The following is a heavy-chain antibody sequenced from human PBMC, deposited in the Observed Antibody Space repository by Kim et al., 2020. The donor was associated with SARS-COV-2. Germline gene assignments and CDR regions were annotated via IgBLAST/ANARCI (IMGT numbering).Heavy chain of an antibody. J-gene: IGHJ4*02. Sequence: GGSLRLSCAASGFTFSSYAMSWVRQAPGKGLEWVSAISGSGGSTYYADSVKGRFTISRDNSKNTLYLQMNSLRAEDTAVYYCASTQGFLEWLFPSDYWGQGTLVTVSS. V-gene: IGHV3-23*01. D-gene: IGHD3-3*01. CDR3: ASTQGFLEWLFPSDY. CDR2: ISGSGGST. CDR1: GFTFSSYA.